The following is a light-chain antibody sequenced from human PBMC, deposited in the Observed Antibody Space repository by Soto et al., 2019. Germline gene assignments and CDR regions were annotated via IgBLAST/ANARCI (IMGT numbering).Light chain of an antibody. CDR1: QSVASAY. CDR3: QQYGSSRWA. CDR2: GAS. Sequence: EIVLTQSPGTLSLSPGERATLSCRASQSVASAYLAWYHHKPGQPPRLLIYGASSRATGIPDRISGSGSGPDFTLTISRLEAEDFGVYYCQQYGSSRWAFGQGTKVEAK. J-gene: IGKJ1*01. V-gene: IGKV3-20*01.